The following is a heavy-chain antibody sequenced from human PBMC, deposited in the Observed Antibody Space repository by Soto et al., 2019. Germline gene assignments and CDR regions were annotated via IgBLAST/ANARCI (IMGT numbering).Heavy chain of an antibody. D-gene: IGHD6-13*01. CDR1: GGSFTPYF. CDR3: ARQGPSRPFDY. CDR2: VYYDGNT. V-gene: IGHV4-59*08. Sequence: SGTQSLTSTVAGGSFTPYFWSWIRQPPALGLEWIGYVYYDGNTKYNPSLRGRVVISIDNSKNQLSLSLMSVTAADTAVYYCARQGPSRPFDYWGQGVLVT. J-gene: IGHJ4*02.